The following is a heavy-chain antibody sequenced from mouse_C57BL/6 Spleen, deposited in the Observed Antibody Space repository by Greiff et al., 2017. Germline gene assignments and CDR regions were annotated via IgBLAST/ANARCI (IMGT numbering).Heavy chain of an antibody. CDR1: GYTFTSYG. D-gene: IGHD2-12*01. CDR2: IYPRSGNT. V-gene: IGHV1-81*01. Sequence: QVQLKESGAELARPGASVKLSCKASGYTFTSYGISWVKQRTGQGLEWIGEIYPRSGNTYYNEKFKGKATLTADKSSSTAYMELRSLTSEDSAVYFCARYDEGSFMDYWGQGTSVTVSS. CDR3: ARYDEGSFMDY. J-gene: IGHJ4*01.